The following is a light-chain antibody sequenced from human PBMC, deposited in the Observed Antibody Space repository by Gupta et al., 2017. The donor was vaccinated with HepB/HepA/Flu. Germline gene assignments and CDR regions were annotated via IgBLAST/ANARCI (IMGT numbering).Light chain of an antibody. Sequence: DIQMTQSPSSLSASVGDRVTITCQASQDISNYLNWYQQKPGKAPKLLIYDASNLETGVPSMFSGSGSGTDFTFTISSLQPEFIATYYCQHYDNLPFTFGPGTKVDIK. CDR3: QHYDNLPFT. V-gene: IGKV1-33*01. CDR2: DAS. CDR1: QDISNY. J-gene: IGKJ3*01.